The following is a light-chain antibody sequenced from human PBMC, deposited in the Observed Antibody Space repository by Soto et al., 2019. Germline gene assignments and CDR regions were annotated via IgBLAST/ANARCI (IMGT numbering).Light chain of an antibody. CDR1: QSIDIL. CDR2: KAS. CDR3: QQYYRDPWT. J-gene: IGKJ1*01. V-gene: IGKV1-5*03. Sequence: DIQMTQSPSTLSASVGDRVTITCRATQSIDILLAWYQQKPGKAPNLLIYKASILESGVPSRFSGSASGTEFTLTVSSLQPDDCASYCCQQYYRDPWTFGQGTKVEIK.